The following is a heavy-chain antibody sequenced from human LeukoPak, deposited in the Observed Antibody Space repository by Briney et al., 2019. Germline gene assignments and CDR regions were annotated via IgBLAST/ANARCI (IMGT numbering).Heavy chain of an antibody. D-gene: IGHD2-15*01. CDR3: ASLVVVVAATENMDV. CDR1: GFTFSSYA. CDR2: ISGSGGST. J-gene: IGHJ6*03. Sequence: GGSPRLSCAASGFTFSSYAMSWVRQAPGKGLEWVSAISGSGGSTYYADSVKGRFTISRDNSKNTLYLQMNSLRAEDTAVYYCASLVVVVAATENMDVWGKGTTVTVSS. V-gene: IGHV3-23*01.